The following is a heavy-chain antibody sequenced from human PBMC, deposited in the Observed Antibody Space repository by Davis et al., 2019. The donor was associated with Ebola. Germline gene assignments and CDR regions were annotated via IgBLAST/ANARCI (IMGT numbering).Heavy chain of an antibody. CDR3: ARHSQGYCSSTTCYMCPCPHFDN. D-gene: IGHD2-2*01. Sequence: PSETLSLTCTVSGGSISSYYWSWIRQPAGKGLEWIGRIYTSGRTNYNPSLKSRVTMSVDTSKNQFSLKLSSVTAADTAVYYCARHSQGYCSSTTCYMCPCPHFDNWGQGTLVTVSS. CDR2: IYTSGRT. CDR1: GGSISSYY. V-gene: IGHV4-4*07. J-gene: IGHJ4*02.